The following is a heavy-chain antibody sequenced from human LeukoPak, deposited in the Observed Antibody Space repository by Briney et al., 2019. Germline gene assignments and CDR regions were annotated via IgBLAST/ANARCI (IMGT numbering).Heavy chain of an antibody. Sequence: SVKVSCKASGGTFSSYAISWVRQAPGQGLEWMGGIIPIFGTANYAQKFQGRVTITADESTSTAYMELSSQRSEDTAVYYCAKASGWSNYFDYWGQGTLVTVSS. D-gene: IGHD6-19*01. CDR1: GGTFSSYA. V-gene: IGHV1-69*13. J-gene: IGHJ4*02. CDR3: AKASGWSNYFDY. CDR2: IIPIFGTA.